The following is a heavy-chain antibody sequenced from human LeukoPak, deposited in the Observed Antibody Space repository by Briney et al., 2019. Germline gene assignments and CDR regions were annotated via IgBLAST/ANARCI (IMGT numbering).Heavy chain of an antibody. Sequence: GASVKVSCKASGYTFTSYDINWVRQATGQGLEWMGWMNPNSGNTGYAQKFQGRVTMTRNTSISTAYMELSSLRSEDTAVYYCARSNSGYEDYYYYMDVWGKGTTVTISS. J-gene: IGHJ6*03. CDR1: GYTFTSYD. CDR2: MNPNSGNT. D-gene: IGHD5-12*01. V-gene: IGHV1-8*01. CDR3: ARSNSGYEDYYYYMDV.